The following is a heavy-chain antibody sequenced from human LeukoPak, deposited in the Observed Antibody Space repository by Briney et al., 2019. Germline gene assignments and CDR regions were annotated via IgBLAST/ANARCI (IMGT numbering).Heavy chain of an antibody. CDR3: ARVYGSGTYRGYGMDV. D-gene: IGHD3-10*01. CDR1: GFTFSSYA. Sequence: GGSLRLSCAASGFTFSSYAMNWVRQAPGKGLEWVSAVSGSGGSTYYADSVKGRFTISRDNSKNTLYLQMNSLRAEDTAVYYCARVYGSGTYRGYGMDVWGQGTTVTVSS. V-gene: IGHV3-23*01. J-gene: IGHJ6*02. CDR2: VSGSGGST.